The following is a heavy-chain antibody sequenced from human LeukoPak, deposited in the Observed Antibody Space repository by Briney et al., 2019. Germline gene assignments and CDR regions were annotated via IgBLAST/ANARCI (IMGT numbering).Heavy chain of an antibody. D-gene: IGHD2-15*01. CDR2: INPNSGGT. CDR3: ARVDIVVVLAVGSFDP. J-gene: IGHJ5*02. Sequence: ASVKVSCKASGYTFTDYYVSWVRQAPGQGLEWMGWINPNSGGTNYAPKFQGRVTMTRDTSICTAYMELSRLRSDDSAVYYCARVDIVVVLAVGSFDPWGQGTLVTVSS. CDR1: GYTFTDYY. V-gene: IGHV1-2*02.